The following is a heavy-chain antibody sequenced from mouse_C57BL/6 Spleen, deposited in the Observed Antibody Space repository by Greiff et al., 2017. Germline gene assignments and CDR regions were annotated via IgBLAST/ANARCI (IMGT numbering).Heavy chain of an antibody. CDR3: ARPTYYKARDY. J-gene: IGHJ4*01. Sequence: EVMLVESGGGLVKPGGSLKLSCAASGFTFSDYGMHWVRQAPEKGLEWVAYISSGSSTIYYADTVKGRFTISRDNAKNTLFLQMTSLRSEDTAMYYCARPTYYKARDYWGQGTSGTVSS. CDR1: GFTFSDYG. D-gene: IGHD2-12*01. V-gene: IGHV5-17*01. CDR2: ISSGSSTI.